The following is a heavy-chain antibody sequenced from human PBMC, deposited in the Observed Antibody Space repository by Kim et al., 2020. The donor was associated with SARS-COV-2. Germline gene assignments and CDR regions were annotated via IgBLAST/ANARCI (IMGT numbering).Heavy chain of an antibody. V-gene: IGHV7-4-1*02. J-gene: IGHJ5*02. D-gene: IGHD1-26*01. CDR2: INTYTGIP. Sequence: ASVKVSCKASGNNFTSFIINWVRQAPGQGLEWMGWINTYTGIPTYGQGLTGRFVFSFDTSVSTAYLHISSLKAEDTALYYCARHSPSGSYFVAWGQGTLVTVSS. CDR3: ARHSPSGSYFVA. CDR1: GNNFTSFI.